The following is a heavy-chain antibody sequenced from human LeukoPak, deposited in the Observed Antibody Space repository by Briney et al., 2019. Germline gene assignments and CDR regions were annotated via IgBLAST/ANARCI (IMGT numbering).Heavy chain of an antibody. J-gene: IGHJ4*02. Sequence: ASVKVSCKASGYTFTSYAMNWVRQAPGQGLEWMGWINTNTGNPTYAQGFTGRFVFSLDTSVSTAYLQISSLKAEDTAVYYCARVATEADYYDSSGYHYWGQGTLVTVSS. D-gene: IGHD3-22*01. CDR1: GYTFTSYA. CDR3: ARVATEADYYDSSGYHY. V-gene: IGHV7-4-1*02. CDR2: INTNTGNP.